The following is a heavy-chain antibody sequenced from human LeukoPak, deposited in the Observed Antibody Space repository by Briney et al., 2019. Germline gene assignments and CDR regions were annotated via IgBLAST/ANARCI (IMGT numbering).Heavy chain of an antibody. V-gene: IGHV4-34*01. CDR1: GGSFSGYY. J-gene: IGHJ4*02. CDR3: ARVCSYGYVNY. CDR2: INHSGST. D-gene: IGHD5-18*01. Sequence: SETLSLTCAVYGGSFSGYYWSWIRQPPGKGLEWIGEINHSGSTNYNPSLKSRVTISVDTSKNQFSLKLSSVTAADTAVYYCARVCSYGYVNYWGQGTLVTVSS.